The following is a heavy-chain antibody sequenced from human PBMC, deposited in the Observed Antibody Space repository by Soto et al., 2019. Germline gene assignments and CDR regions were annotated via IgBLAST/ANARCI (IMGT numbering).Heavy chain of an antibody. CDR3: AKDDCSGGSCYLDY. CDR2: ISGSGGST. V-gene: IGHV3-23*01. D-gene: IGHD2-15*01. CDR1: GFTFSSYA. Sequence: TGGSLRLSCAASGFTFSSYAMSWVRQAPGKGLEWVSAISGSGGSTYYADSVKGRFTISRDNSKNTLYLQMNSLRAEDTAVYYCAKDDCSGGSCYLDYWGQGTLVTVSS. J-gene: IGHJ4*02.